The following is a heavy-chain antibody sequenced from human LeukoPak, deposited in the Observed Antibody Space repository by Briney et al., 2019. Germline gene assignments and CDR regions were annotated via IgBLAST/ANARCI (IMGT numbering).Heavy chain of an antibody. CDR3: ARAGESYYPRSPFDY. CDR1: GFTFSSYA. Sequence: GGSLRLSCAASGFTFSSYAMHWVRQAPGKGLEWVAVISYDGSNKYYADSVKGRFTISRDNSKNTLYLQMNSLRAEDTAVYYCARAGESYYPRSPFDYWGQGTLVTVSS. CDR2: ISYDGSNK. V-gene: IGHV3-30*14. D-gene: IGHD1-26*01. J-gene: IGHJ4*02.